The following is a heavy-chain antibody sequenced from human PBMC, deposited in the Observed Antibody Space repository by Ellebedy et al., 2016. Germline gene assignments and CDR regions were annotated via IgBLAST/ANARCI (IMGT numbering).Heavy chain of an antibody. CDR3: AKDGGWLQLYYFDY. CDR1: GFTFSSYA. Sequence: GGSLRLXCAASGFTFSSYAMSWVRQAPGKGLEWVSAISGSGGSTYYADSVKGRFTISRDNSKNTLYLQMNSLRAEDTAVYYCAKDGGWLQLYYFDYWGQGTLVTVSS. D-gene: IGHD5-24*01. CDR2: ISGSGGST. J-gene: IGHJ4*02. V-gene: IGHV3-23*01.